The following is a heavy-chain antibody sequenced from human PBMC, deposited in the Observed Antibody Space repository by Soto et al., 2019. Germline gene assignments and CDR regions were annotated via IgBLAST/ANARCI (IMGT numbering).Heavy chain of an antibody. D-gene: IGHD5-18*01. V-gene: IGHV4-31*03. CDR3: ARSVTDTARYFDL. CDR1: GGSISSGGYY. Sequence: QVQLQESGPGLVKPSQTLSRTCTVSGGSISSGGYYWSWIRQHPGKGLEWIGYIYYSGSTYYNPSLKSRVTRSVDTSKNQFSLKLSSVTAADTAVYYCARSVTDTARYFDLWGRGTLVTVSS. J-gene: IGHJ2*01. CDR2: IYYSGST.